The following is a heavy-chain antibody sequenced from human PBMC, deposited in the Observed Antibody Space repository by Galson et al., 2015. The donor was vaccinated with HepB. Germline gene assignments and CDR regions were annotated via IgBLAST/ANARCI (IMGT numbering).Heavy chain of an antibody. CDR1: GFAPEFTFRYYG. Sequence: FLRLSCAASGFAPEFTFRYYGMHWVRQAPGKGLEWVAFISYDGSDKYYADSVKGRFTISRDNSKNTLYLQMNSLRAEDTAVYYCARGYSYGYYWGQGTLVTVSS. D-gene: IGHD5-18*01. CDR3: ARGYSYGYY. V-gene: IGHV3-30*03. CDR2: ISYDGSDK. J-gene: IGHJ4*02.